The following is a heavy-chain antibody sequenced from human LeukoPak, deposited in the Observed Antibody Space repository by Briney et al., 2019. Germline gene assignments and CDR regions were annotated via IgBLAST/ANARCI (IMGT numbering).Heavy chain of an antibody. CDR2: FNHSGST. V-gene: IGHV4-34*01. Sequence: RSLETLSLTCAVYGGSFSGYYWSWIRQPPGKGLEWIGEFNHSGSTNYSPSLKSRVTISADTSKNQFSLKLSSVIAADTAVYYCARERGRDGYKTFDYWGQGTLVTVSS. J-gene: IGHJ4*02. D-gene: IGHD5-24*01. CDR1: GGSFSGYY. CDR3: ARERGRDGYKTFDY.